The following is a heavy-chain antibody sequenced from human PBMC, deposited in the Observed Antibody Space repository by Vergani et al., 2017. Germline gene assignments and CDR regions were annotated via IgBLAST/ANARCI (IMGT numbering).Heavy chain of an antibody. Sequence: QVQLVQSGAEVKKPGASVKVSCKASGYTFTSYAMHWVRQAPGQRLEWMGWINTGNGNTKYSQKFQGRVTITRDTSTSTAYMELSSLRSEDTAVYYCARTYQYCSGGSCYYYGMDVWGQGTTVTVSS. CDR1: GYTFTSYA. D-gene: IGHD2-15*01. CDR2: INTGNGNT. V-gene: IGHV1-3*04. CDR3: ARTYQYCSGGSCYYYGMDV. J-gene: IGHJ6*02.